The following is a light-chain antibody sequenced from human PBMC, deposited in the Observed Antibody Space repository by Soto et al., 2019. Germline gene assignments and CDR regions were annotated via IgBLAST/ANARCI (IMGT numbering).Light chain of an antibody. CDR1: SSDVGGYKY. J-gene: IGLJ2*01. CDR2: EVS. Sequence: QSALTQPASVSGSPGQSITISCTGTSSDVGGYKYVSWYQQHPDKAPKLIIFEVSNRPSGISSRFSGSKSANTASLTISGLQAEDEAFYYCSSYTTRSTLVFGGGTKLTVL. CDR3: SSYTTRSTLV. V-gene: IGLV2-14*01.